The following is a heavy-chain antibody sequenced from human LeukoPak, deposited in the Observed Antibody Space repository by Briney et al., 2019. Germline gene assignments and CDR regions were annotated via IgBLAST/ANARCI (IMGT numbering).Heavy chain of an antibody. CDR3: AKRGTTVTTGGSYGMDV. D-gene: IGHD4-17*01. CDR2: ISGSGGST. V-gene: IGHV3-23*01. CDR1: GFTFSSYA. Sequence: GGSLRLSCAASGFTFSSYAMNWVRQAPGKGLEWVSTISGSGGSTYYADSVKGRFTVPRDNSESTLYLQMNSLRAEDTAVYYCAKRGTTVTTGGSYGMDVWGQGTTVTVSS. J-gene: IGHJ6*02.